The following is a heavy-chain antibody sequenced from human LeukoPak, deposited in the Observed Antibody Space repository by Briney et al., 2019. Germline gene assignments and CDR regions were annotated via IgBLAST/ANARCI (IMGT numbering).Heavy chain of an antibody. CDR3: AREGDYSSYFDY. Sequence: GGSLRLSCAASGFTFSSYWMHWVRQAPGKGLVWVSRINSDGSSTSYADSVKGRFTISRDNAKNTLYLQMNSLRAEDTAVYYCAREGDYSSYFDYWGQGTLVTVSS. J-gene: IGHJ4*02. D-gene: IGHD4-11*01. CDR1: GFTFSSYW. CDR2: INSDGSST. V-gene: IGHV3-74*01.